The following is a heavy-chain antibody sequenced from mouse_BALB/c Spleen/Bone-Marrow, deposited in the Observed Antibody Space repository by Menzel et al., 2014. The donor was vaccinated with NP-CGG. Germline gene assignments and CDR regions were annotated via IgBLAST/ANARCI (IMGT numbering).Heavy chain of an antibody. Sequence: QVQLKESGAELVRPGASVKLSCKASGYTFTNYWINWVKQRPGQGLEWIGNIYPSDSYTNYNQKFKDKATLTVDKSSXTAYMHLSSPTSEDSAVYYCTRWLPYAMDYWGQGTSVTVSS. D-gene: IGHD2-2*01. V-gene: IGHV1-69*02. CDR1: GYTFTNYW. CDR2: IYPSDSYT. J-gene: IGHJ4*01. CDR3: TRWLPYAMDY.